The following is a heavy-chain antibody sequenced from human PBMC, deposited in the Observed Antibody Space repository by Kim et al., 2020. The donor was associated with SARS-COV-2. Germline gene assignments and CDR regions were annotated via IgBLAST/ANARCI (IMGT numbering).Heavy chain of an antibody. J-gene: IGHJ5*02. CDR3: ARDLTMIVVSIRGWFDP. Sequence: FQGRVTITADESTSTAYMELSSLRSEDTAVYYCARDLTMIVVSIRGWFDPWGQGTLVTVSS. D-gene: IGHD3-22*01. V-gene: IGHV1-69*01.